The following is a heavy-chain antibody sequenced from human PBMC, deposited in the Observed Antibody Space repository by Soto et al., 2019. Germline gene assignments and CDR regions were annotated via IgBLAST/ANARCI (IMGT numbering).Heavy chain of an antibody. J-gene: IGHJ4*02. CDR1: GGSISSYY. D-gene: IGHD3-16*01. CDR3: ARRWGDYFDY. CDR2: IYYSGST. Sequence: QVQLQESGPGLVKPSETLSLTCTVSGGSISSYYWSWIRQPPGKGLEWIGYIYYSGSTNYYPSLKSRVTISVDTSKNQFSLKLSSVTAADTAVYYCARRWGDYFDYWGQGTLVTVSS. V-gene: IGHV4-59*08.